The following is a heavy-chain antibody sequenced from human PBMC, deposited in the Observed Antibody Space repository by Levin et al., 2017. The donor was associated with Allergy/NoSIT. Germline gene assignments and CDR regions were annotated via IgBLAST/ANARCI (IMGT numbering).Heavy chain of an antibody. CDR1: GVSVSSGSSY. CDR3: ARVRGDDNYYFDL. Sequence: SETLSLTCTVSGVSVSSGSSYWSWIRQTPGTGLEWIAYIDDRGSTDYNPSLTGRATISLDTSKNQFSLRLRSMTPADTAVYYCARVRGDDNYYFDLWGQGILVAVSS. J-gene: IGHJ4*02. V-gene: IGHV4-61*01. D-gene: IGHD2-21*02. CDR2: IDDRGST.